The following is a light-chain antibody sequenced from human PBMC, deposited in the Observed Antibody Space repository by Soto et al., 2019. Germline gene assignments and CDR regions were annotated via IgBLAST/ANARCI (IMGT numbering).Light chain of an antibody. V-gene: IGKV3-20*01. J-gene: IGKJ1*01. CDR2: GAS. Sequence: EIVLTQSPGTLSLSPGERATLSCRASQSVSYSYLAWYQQKPGQAPRLLIYGASSRATGIPDRFSGSGSGTDFTLTISRLEPVDFAVYYCQQYGSSPRTFGQGTKVEIK. CDR3: QQYGSSPRT. CDR1: QSVSYSY.